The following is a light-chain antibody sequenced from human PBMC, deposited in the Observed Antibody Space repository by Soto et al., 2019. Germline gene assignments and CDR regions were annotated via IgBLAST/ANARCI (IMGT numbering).Light chain of an antibody. CDR1: SSDVGGYNR. CDR2: EVD. Sequence: QSALTQPASVSGSPGQSITISCTGTSSDVGGYNRVSWYQHHPGKAPKLIISEVDNRPSGISDRFSGSRSGNTASLTISGLQTEDEADYYCISYIPCMNSHWVFGGGTKLTVL. CDR3: ISYIPCMNSHWV. V-gene: IGLV2-14*01. J-gene: IGLJ3*02.